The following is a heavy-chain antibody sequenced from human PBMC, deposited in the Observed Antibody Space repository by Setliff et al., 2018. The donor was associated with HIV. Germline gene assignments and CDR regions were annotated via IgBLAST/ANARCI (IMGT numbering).Heavy chain of an antibody. CDR1: GVTFSNAW. Sequence: PGGSLRLSCAGSGVTFSNAWMSWIRQAPGKGLEWVARLKSNAEGGTADYAAPVRRRFTISRDDSKNTQYLLMNSLKVEDTAEYYCTRLLSGVGTDVFDIWGQGTMVTVSS. CDR2: LKSNAEGGTA. J-gene: IGHJ3*02. D-gene: IGHD2-8*02. CDR3: TRLLSGVGTDVFDI. V-gene: IGHV3-15*01.